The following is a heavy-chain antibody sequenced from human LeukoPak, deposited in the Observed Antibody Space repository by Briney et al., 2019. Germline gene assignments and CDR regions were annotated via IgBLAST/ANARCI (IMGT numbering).Heavy chain of an antibody. Sequence: PSETLSLTCTVSGGSVSSSNYYWGGIRQPPGKGLEWIASIYYTGSTYYNPSLKSRVTISVDTSKNQFSLKLTSVTAADTAVYYCASHVVGYCSSSSCHTDYWGQGTLVTVSS. V-gene: IGHV4-39*01. J-gene: IGHJ4*02. CDR1: GGSVSSSNYY. D-gene: IGHD2-2*02. CDR3: ASHVVGYCSSSSCHTDY. CDR2: IYYTGST.